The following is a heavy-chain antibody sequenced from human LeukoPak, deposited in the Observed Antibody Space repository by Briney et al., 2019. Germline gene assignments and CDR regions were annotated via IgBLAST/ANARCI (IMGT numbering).Heavy chain of an antibody. CDR1: GYTFTSYY. J-gene: IGHJ5*02. Sequence: ASVKVSCKASGYTFTSYYMHWVRQAPGQGLEWMGIINPSGGSTSYAQKFQGRVTMTRDTSTSTVYMELSSLRSEDTAVYYCARDIVVVPAAKTNWFDPWGQGTLVTVSS. CDR3: ARDIVVVPAAKTNWFDP. D-gene: IGHD2-2*01. CDR2: INPSGGST. V-gene: IGHV1-46*01.